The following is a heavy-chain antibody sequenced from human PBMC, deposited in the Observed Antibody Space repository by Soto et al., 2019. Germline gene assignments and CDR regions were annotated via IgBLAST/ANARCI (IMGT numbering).Heavy chain of an antibody. CDR3: AKLAGSGYYYPIDY. CDR2: ITDSGGST. CDR1: GFTFSTYA. Sequence: AGGSLRLSCAASGFTFSTYAMTWDRQALGKGLERVSVITDSGGSTYYADSVKGRFTISRDNSKNTLYLQMNSLRAEDTAVYYCAKLAGSGYYYPIDYWGQGTLVTVSS. J-gene: IGHJ4*02. D-gene: IGHD3-22*01. V-gene: IGHV3-23*01.